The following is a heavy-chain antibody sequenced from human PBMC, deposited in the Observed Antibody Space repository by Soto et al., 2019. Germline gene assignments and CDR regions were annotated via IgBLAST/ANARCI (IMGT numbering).Heavy chain of an antibody. CDR3: ATVRSHCSSTSCSHYYYYGMDV. CDR1: GYTLTELS. V-gene: IGHV1-24*01. Sequence: ASVKVSCKVSGYTLTELSMHWVRQAPGKGLEWMGGFDPEDGETIYAQKFQGRVTMTEDTSTDTAYMELSSLRSEDTAVYYCATVRSHCSSTSCSHYYYYGMDVWGQGIAVTLFS. CDR2: FDPEDGET. D-gene: IGHD2-2*01. J-gene: IGHJ6*02.